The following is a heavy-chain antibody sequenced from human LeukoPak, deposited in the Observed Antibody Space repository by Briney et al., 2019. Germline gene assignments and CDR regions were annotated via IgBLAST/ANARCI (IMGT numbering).Heavy chain of an antibody. CDR2: IWCDGSNK. CDR3: ARRGSYNAFGI. D-gene: IGHD1-26*01. V-gene: IGHV3-33*01. CDR1: GFTFSSYG. Sequence: PGRSLRLSCAASGFTFSSYGMHWVRQAPGKGLEWVAVIWCDGSNKDYADSVKGRFTISRDNSKNTLYLQMNSLRAEDTAVYYCARRGSYNAFGIWGQGTMVTVSS. J-gene: IGHJ3*02.